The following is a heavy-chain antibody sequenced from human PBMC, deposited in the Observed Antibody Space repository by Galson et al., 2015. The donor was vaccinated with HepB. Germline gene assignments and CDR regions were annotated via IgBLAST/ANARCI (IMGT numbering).Heavy chain of an antibody. Sequence: SLRLSCAVSGFNISNNFITWVRRAPGRGLEWVSVTSKNGYVNYADSVKGRFTISGDNSENTLYLQMNSLRVDDTAVFYCGVWSRCGSYDYDYSGVDVWGQGTTVTVSS. CDR3: GVWSRCGSYDYDYSGVDV. V-gene: IGHV3-66*01. D-gene: IGHD1-26*01. CDR1: GFNISNNF. J-gene: IGHJ6*02. CDR2: TSKNGYV.